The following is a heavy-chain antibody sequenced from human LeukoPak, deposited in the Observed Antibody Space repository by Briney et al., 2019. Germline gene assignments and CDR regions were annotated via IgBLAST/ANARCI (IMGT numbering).Heavy chain of an antibody. CDR3: ARDDRSYDILTGYYQPAYYFDY. D-gene: IGHD3-9*01. Sequence: GGSLRLSCATSGFTFSSYSMNWVRQAPGKGLEWVSSISSSSSYIYYADSVKGRFTISRDNAKNSLYLQMNSLRAEDTAVYYCARDDRSYDILTGYYQPAYYFDYWGQGTLVTVSS. CDR1: GFTFSSYS. J-gene: IGHJ4*02. V-gene: IGHV3-21*01. CDR2: ISSSSSYI.